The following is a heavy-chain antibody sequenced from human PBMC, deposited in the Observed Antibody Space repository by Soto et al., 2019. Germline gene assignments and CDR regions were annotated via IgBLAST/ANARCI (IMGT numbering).Heavy chain of an antibody. CDR1: GFTFSSYG. CDR2: IWYDGSNK. V-gene: IGHV3-33*01. D-gene: IGHD5-12*01. J-gene: IGHJ4*02. Sequence: QVQLVESGGGVVQPGRSLRLSCAASGFTFSSYGMHWVRQAPGKGLEWVAVIWYDGSNKYYADSVKGRFTISRDNSKNTLYLQMNSLRAEDTAVYYCARDMGSGYEWGGIDYWGQGTLVTVSS. CDR3: ARDMGSGYEWGGIDY.